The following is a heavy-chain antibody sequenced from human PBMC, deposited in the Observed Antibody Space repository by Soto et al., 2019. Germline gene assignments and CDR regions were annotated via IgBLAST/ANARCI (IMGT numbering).Heavy chain of an antibody. Sequence: QITLKESGPTLVKPTQTLTLTCTFSGFSFSPGGVGVGWARQPPGKTLEWLALIYWDYEKSYSPYLKSKRTITKATSKNQVVLTMTNVDPVDTATYYCAHRRVDIGAFDMWGQGTVVTVSS. CDR1: GFSFSPGGVG. CDR2: IYWDYEK. CDR3: AHRRVDIGAFDM. J-gene: IGHJ3*02. V-gene: IGHV2-5*02.